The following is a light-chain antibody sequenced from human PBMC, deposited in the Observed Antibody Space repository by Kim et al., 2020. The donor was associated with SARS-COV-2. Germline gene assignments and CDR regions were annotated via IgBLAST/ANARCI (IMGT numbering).Light chain of an antibody. V-gene: IGLV1-40*01. CDR3: QSYDSSRGV. CDR1: SSNIGAGND. J-gene: IGLJ3*02. Sequence: QSVLTQPPSVSGAPGQTVTISCIGSSSNIGAGNDVHWYQHVPGTAPKLLIYDNINRPSGVPDRFSGSKSGTSASLAITGLQAEDEAVYYCQSYDSSRGVFGGGTQLTVL. CDR2: DNI.